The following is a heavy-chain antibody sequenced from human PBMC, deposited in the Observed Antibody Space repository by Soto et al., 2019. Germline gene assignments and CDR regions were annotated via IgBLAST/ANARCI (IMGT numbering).Heavy chain of an antibody. CDR1: GGSLSSGGYY. D-gene: IGHD4-17*01. V-gene: IGHV4-31*03. J-gene: IGHJ5*02. CDR2: IYYSGST. CDR3: ARVRGYGDYFSLGSLTTRPKYNWFDP. Sequence: SETMSVTCTVAGGSLSSGGYYWSWIRQHPGKGLEWIGYIYYSGSTYYNPSLKSRVTISVDTSKNQFSLKLSSVTAADTAVYYCARVRGYGDYFSLGSLTTRPKYNWFDPWGQGTLVTVSS.